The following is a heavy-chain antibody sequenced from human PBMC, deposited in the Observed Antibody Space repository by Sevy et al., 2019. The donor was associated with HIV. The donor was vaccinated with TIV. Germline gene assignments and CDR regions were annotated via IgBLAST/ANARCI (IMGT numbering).Heavy chain of an antibody. V-gene: IGHV1-24*01. D-gene: IGHD3-3*01. J-gene: IGHJ3*02. CDR3: ATDGPYDFWSGSRPFDI. Sequence: ASVNVSCKVSGYTLTELSMHWVRQAPGKGLEWMGGFDPEDGETIYAQKFQGRVTMTEDTSTDTAYMELSSLRSEDTAVYYCATDGPYDFWSGSRPFDIWGQGTMVTVSS. CDR1: GYTLTELS. CDR2: FDPEDGET.